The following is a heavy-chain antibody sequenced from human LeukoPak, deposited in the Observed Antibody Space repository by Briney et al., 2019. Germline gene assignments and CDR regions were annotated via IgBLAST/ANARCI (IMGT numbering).Heavy chain of an antibody. D-gene: IGHD4-23*01. J-gene: IGHJ4*02. CDR3: ARIYYGGNSGLGLLDY. V-gene: IGHV3-48*03. CDR1: GFTFSSYE. CDR2: ISSSGSTI. Sequence: GGSLRLSCAASGFTFSSYEMNWVRQAPGKGLEWVSYISSSGSTIYYADSVKGRFTISRDNAKNSLYLQMNSLRAEDTALYYCARIYYGGNSGLGLLDYWGQGTLVTVSS.